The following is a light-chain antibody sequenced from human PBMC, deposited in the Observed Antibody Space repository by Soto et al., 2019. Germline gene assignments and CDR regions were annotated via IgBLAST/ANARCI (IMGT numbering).Light chain of an antibody. Sequence: QSALTQPPSASGSPGQSVTISCTGTSNDVGGYNYVSWYQQHPGKAPKLMIYEVSKRPSGVPDRFSGSKSGNTASLTVSGLQAEDEADYYCSSYVGSNNPHVVFGGSTKVTVL. V-gene: IGLV2-8*01. J-gene: IGLJ2*01. CDR2: EVS. CDR3: SSYVGSNNPHVV. CDR1: SNDVGGYNY.